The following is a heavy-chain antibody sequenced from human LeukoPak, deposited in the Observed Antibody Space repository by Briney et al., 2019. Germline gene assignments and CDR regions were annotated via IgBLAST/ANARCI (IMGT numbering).Heavy chain of an antibody. J-gene: IGHJ4*02. V-gene: IGHV3-49*04. D-gene: IGHD3-3*01. CDR2: IRSKAYGGTT. CDR1: GFTFGDYA. Sequence: GGSLRLSCTASGFTFGDYAMSWVRQAPGKGLEWVGFIRSKAYGGTTEYAASVKGRFTISRDDSKSIAYLQMNSLKTEDTAVYYCRAVFGVVIEYFDYWGQGTLVTVSS. CDR3: RAVFGVVIEYFDY.